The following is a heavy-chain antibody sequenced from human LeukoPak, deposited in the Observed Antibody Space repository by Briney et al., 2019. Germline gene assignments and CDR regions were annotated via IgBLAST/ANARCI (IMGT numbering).Heavy chain of an antibody. V-gene: IGHV4-39*01. J-gene: IGHJ4*02. D-gene: IGHD6-19*01. CDR2: IYFRDNT. CDR1: GGSVSGSSDY. CDR3: ARHPIKLRWSSGWYYFDY. Sequence: PSETLSLTCTASGGSVSGSSDYWGWIRQPPGKGLEWIGSIYFRDNTYYNPSLKSRVTISVDTSKKQFSLTLKSVTDADTAVYYCARHPIKLRWSSGWYYFDYWGQGTLITVSS.